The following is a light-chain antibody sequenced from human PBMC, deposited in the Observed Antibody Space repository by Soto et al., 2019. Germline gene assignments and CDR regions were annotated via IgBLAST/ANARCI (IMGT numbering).Light chain of an antibody. CDR1: QSISSD. Sequence: DIQMTQSPSSLSASVGDRVTITCRASQSISSDLNWYQEKPGKAPKLLIYGASSLQSGVPSRFNGIGSGTDFTLTISSLQPEVFAPYYGKKGYTRPLFGQGTKVDIK. J-gene: IGKJ2*01. V-gene: IGKV1-39*01. CDR2: GAS. CDR3: KKGYTRPL.